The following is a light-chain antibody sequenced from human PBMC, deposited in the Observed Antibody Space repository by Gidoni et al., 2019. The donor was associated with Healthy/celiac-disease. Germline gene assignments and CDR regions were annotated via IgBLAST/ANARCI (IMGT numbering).Light chain of an antibody. CDR3: QVWDSRSDQLV. CDR1: NIESKS. CDR2: DDS. Sequence: PGQTARITCGGNNIESKSVHWYQQKSGQAPVVVVYDDSDRPPGIPERLSGSNSGNTATLTISRVEAGDEADYYCQVWDSRSDQLVFGGGTKLTVL. V-gene: IGLV3-21*02. J-gene: IGLJ2*01.